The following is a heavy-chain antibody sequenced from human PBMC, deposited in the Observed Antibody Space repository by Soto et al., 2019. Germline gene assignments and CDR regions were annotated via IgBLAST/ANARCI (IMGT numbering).Heavy chain of an antibody. D-gene: IGHD4-17*01. V-gene: IGHV1-69*02. Sequence: QVQLVQSGAEVKKPGSSVKVSCKASGGTFSSYTISWVRQAPGQGLEWMGRIIPILGIANYAQKFQGRVTITADKSTSTAYMELSSLRSEDTAVYYCARARSRLDYGGNSIAFDYWGQGTLVTVSS. CDR1: GGTFSSYT. CDR2: IIPILGIA. CDR3: ARARSRLDYGGNSIAFDY. J-gene: IGHJ4*02.